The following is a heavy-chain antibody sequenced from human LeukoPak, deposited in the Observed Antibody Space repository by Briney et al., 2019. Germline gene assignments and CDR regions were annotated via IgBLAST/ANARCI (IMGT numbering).Heavy chain of an antibody. D-gene: IGHD1-1*01. CDR2: ISGSGGST. CDR3: AKDIFKSRTTTWGAFDI. V-gene: IGHV3-23*01. Sequence: PGGSLRLSCAASGFTFGSYGMSWVRQAPGKGLEWVSAISGSGGSTYYADSVKGRFTISRDNSKNTLYLQMNSLRAEDTAVYYCAKDIFKSRTTTWGAFDIWGQGTMVTVSS. CDR1: GFTFGSYG. J-gene: IGHJ3*02.